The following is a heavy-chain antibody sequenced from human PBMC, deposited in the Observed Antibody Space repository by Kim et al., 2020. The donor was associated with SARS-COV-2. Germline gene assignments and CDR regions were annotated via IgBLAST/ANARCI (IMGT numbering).Heavy chain of an antibody. CDR3: ARTPGRPGRWFDP. J-gene: IGHJ5*02. V-gene: IGHV4-34*01. Sequence: SETLSLTCAVYGGSFSGYYWSWIRQPPGKGLEWIGEINHSGSTNYNPSLKSRVTISVDTSKNQFSLKLSSVTAADTAVYYCARTPGRPGRWFDPWGQGTLVTVSS. CDR2: INHSGST. CDR1: GGSFSGYY. D-gene: IGHD3-10*01.